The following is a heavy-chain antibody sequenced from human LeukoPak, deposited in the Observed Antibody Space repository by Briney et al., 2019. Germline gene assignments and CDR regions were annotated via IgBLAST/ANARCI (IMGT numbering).Heavy chain of an antibody. J-gene: IGHJ4*02. CDR3: ARGKHIVGGLEDY. Sequence: GASVKVSCKASGYTFTSYDINWVRQATGQGLEWMGWMNPNSGNTGCAQKFQGRVTITRNTSISTAYMELSSLRSEDTAVYYCARGKHIVGGLEDYWGQGTLVTVSS. V-gene: IGHV1-8*03. CDR2: MNPNSGNT. D-gene: IGHD2-21*01. CDR1: GYTFTSYD.